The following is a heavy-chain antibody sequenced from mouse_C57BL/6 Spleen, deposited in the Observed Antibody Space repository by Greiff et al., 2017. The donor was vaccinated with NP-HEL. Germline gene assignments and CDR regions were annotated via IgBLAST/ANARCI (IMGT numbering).Heavy chain of an antibody. V-gene: IGHV3-6*01. CDR3: ARDWIPYWYFDV. CDR1: GYSITSGYY. Sequence: EVQLQESGPGLVKPSQSLSLTCSVTGYSITSGYYWNWIRQFPGNKLEWMGYISYDGSNNYNPSLKNRISITRVTSKNQFFLKLNSVTTEDTATYYCARDWIPYWYFDVWGTGTTVTVSS. J-gene: IGHJ1*03. CDR2: ISYDGSN.